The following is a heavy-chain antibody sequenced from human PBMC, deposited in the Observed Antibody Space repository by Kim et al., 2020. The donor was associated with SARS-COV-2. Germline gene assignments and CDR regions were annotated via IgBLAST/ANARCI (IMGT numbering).Heavy chain of an antibody. V-gene: IGHV4-39*01. J-gene: IGHJ4*02. CDR1: GGSISSSSYY. D-gene: IGHD1-20*01. CDR3: ARHCIKSGITGTLSPFDY. Sequence: SETLSLTCTVSGGSISSSSYYWGWIRQPPGKGLEWIGSIYYSGSTYYNPSLKSRVTISVDTSKNQFSLKLSSVTAADTAVYYCARHCIKSGITGTLSPFDYWGQGTLVTVSS. CDR2: IYYSGST.